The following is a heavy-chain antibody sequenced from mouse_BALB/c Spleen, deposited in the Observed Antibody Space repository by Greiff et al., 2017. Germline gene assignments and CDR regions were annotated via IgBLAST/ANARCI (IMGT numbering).Heavy chain of an antibody. CDR1: GFTFSSFG. CDR2: ISSGSSTI. D-gene: IGHD2-10*01. Sequence: EVKLMESGGGLVQPGGSRKLSCAASGFTFSSFGMHWVRQAPEKGLEWVAYISSGSSTIYYADTVKGRFTISRDNPKNTLFLQMTSLRSEDTAMYYCARSRAYYGNYGYAMDYWGQGTSVTVSS. V-gene: IGHV5-17*02. J-gene: IGHJ4*01. CDR3: ARSRAYYGNYGYAMDY.